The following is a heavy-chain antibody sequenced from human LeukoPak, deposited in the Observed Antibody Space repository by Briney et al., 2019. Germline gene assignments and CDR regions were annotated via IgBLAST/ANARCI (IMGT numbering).Heavy chain of an antibody. D-gene: IGHD3-10*01. Sequence: GRSLRLSCAASGFTFDDNVMHWVRQAPGKGLEWVSGISWNRDSIGYTDSVKGRFTISRDNAKNSLYLQMKSLRAEDTALYYCAKSGSGNYPLGSDIWGQGTMVTVSS. CDR2: ISWNRDSI. J-gene: IGHJ3*02. CDR3: AKSGSGNYPLGSDI. V-gene: IGHV3-9*01. CDR1: GFTFDDNV.